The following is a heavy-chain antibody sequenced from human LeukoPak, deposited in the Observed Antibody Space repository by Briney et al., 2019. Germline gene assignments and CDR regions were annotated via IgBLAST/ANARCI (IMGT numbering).Heavy chain of an antibody. CDR3: ARGYYYNLGSFPFDF. D-gene: IGHD3-10*01. CDR1: GGPFSGYF. Sequence: PSETLSLTCAVSGGPFSGYFWSWIRQSSGKGLEWIGEIHNSGTTNYNPSLNSRVTISEDTSKNQFYLNLSSVTAADTAVYYCARGYYYNLGSFPFDFWGQGTLVTVSS. J-gene: IGHJ4*02. V-gene: IGHV4-34*01. CDR2: IHNSGTT.